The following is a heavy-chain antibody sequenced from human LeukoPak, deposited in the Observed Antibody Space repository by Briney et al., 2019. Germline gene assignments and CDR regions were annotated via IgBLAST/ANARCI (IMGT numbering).Heavy chain of an antibody. CDR1: GGSISSYH. CDR3: ASGSYNYHY. D-gene: IGHD1-26*01. Sequence: SETLSLTCTVSGGSISSYHWSWIRQPAGKGLEWIGRIYATGSTKYNPSLKSRVTMSVDTSKNHFSLKLRSVTAADTAVYYCASGSYNYHYWGQGTLVTVSS. V-gene: IGHV4-4*07. CDR2: IYATGST. J-gene: IGHJ4*02.